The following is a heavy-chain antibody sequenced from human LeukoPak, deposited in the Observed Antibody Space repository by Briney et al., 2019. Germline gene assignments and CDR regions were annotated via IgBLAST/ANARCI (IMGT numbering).Heavy chain of an antibody. V-gene: IGHV3-23*01. Sequence: GGSLRLSCAASGFTVSTNYMSWVRQAPGKGLEWVSAISTSGGSTYYADSVKGRFTISRDNSKNTLFLQMNSLRAEDTAVYYCAKKIGGSYNFDYWGQGTLVTVSS. D-gene: IGHD1-26*01. CDR1: GFTVSTNY. J-gene: IGHJ4*02. CDR3: AKKIGGSYNFDY. CDR2: ISTSGGST.